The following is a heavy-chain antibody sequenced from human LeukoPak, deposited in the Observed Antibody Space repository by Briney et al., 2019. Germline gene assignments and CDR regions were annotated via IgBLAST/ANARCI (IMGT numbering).Heavy chain of an antibody. D-gene: IGHD3-22*01. CDR2: IYRSGGT. CDR1: GFSVSSNY. CDR3: VMGYYDDSSGYSPFGYFQH. J-gene: IGHJ1*01. V-gene: IGHV3-66*01. Sequence: PGGSLRLSCAASGFSVSSNYMSWVRQAPGKGLEWVLIIYRSGGTDYTDSVRGRFSISRDNSKNTLYLQMNSVRAEDTAVYFCVMGYYDDSSGYSPFGYFQHWGQGTLVTVSS.